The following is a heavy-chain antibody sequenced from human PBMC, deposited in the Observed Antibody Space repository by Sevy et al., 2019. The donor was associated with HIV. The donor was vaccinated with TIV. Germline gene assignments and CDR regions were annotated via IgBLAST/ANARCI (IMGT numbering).Heavy chain of an antibody. V-gene: IGHV4-39*01. CDR2: IYYSGST. CDR3: ARLDVWSGYPYFDY. CDR1: GGSISSSSYY. Sequence: SETLSLTCTVSGGSISSSSYYWGWIRQPPGKGLEWIGSIYYSGSTYYNPSLKSRVTISVDTSKNQFSLKLSSVTAADTAVYYCARLDVWSGYPYFDYWGQGTLVTVSS. D-gene: IGHD3-3*01. J-gene: IGHJ4*02.